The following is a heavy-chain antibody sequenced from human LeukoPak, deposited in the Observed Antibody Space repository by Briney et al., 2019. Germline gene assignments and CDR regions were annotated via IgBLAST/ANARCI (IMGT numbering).Heavy chain of an antibody. Sequence: GGSLRLSCVTSGFIFNNYEMNWVRQAPGKGLEWVSSISGSGGNTYYADSVKGRFTISRDNSKNTLYLQMNSLRAEDTAVYYCAKPARTDAFDIWGQGTMITVSS. CDR2: ISGSGGNT. D-gene: IGHD1-14*01. CDR1: GFIFNNYE. J-gene: IGHJ3*02. V-gene: IGHV3-23*01. CDR3: AKPARTDAFDI.